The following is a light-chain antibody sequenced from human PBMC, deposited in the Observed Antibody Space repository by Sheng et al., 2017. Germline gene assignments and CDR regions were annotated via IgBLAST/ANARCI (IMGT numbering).Light chain of an antibody. J-gene: IGKJ2*01. V-gene: IGKV3-15*01. CDR2: AAS. CDR3: QQYQNWPPYT. Sequence: EIRMTQSPDTLSVSPGERATLSCRASQSVSSNLAWYQQKPGQAPRLLIYAASTRATGIPARFSGSGSGTEFTLTISSLQSEDFALYYCQQYQNWPPYTFGQGTKLEI. CDR1: QSVSSN.